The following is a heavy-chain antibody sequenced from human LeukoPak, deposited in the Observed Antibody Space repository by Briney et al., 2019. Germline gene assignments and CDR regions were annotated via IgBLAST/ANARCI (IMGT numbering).Heavy chain of an antibody. CDR2: IIPIFGTA. D-gene: IGHD2-2*01. J-gene: IGHJ6*04. CDR1: GGTFSSYA. Sequence: PWASVKVSCKASGGTFSSYAISWVRQAPGQGLEWMGGIIPIFGTANYAQKFQGRVTITADKSTSTAYMELSSLRSEDTAVYYCARAVVVVPAAMMYYYYGMDVWGKGTTVTVSS. V-gene: IGHV1-69*06. CDR3: ARAVVVVPAAMMYYYYGMDV.